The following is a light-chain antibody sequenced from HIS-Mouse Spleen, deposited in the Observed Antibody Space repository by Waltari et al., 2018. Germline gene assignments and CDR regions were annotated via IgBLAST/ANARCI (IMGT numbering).Light chain of an antibody. CDR2: DDS. CDR3: QVWDSSSDHWV. Sequence: SYVLTPPPSVSVAPGQTARITCGGNNIGSQSVHWYQQKPGQAPVLVVYDDSDRPSGIPERFSGSNSWNTATLTISRVEAGDEADYYCQVWDSSSDHWVFGGGTKLTVL. CDR1: NIGSQS. V-gene: IGLV3-21*02. J-gene: IGLJ3*02.